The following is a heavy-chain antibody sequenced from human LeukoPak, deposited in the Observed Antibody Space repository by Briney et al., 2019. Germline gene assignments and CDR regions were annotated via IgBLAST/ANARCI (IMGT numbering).Heavy chain of an antibody. CDR1: GGTFSSYA. Sequence: SVKVSCXASGGTFSSYAISWVRQAPGQGLEWMGGIIPIFGTANYAQKFQGRVTITTDESTSTAYMELSSLRSEDTAVYYCARHGDFPFTRYYYYMDVWGKGTTVTVSS. CDR3: ARHGDFPFTRYYYYMDV. V-gene: IGHV1-69*05. J-gene: IGHJ6*03. CDR2: IIPIFGTA. D-gene: IGHD4-17*01.